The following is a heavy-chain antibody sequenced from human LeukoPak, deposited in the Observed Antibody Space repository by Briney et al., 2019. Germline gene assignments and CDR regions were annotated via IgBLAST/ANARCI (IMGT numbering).Heavy chain of an antibody. V-gene: IGHV4-59*08. Sequence: KPSETLSLTCTVSGGSISGYYWTWIRQPPGKGLEWIGYLYYSGTTNYNPSLKSRVTISKDTSKNQFSLKLSSVTAADTAVYYCARHPNGYSSSWYVGIKYYFDYWGQGTLVTVSS. CDR1: GGSISGYY. CDR3: ARHPNGYSSSWYVGIKYYFDY. J-gene: IGHJ4*02. CDR2: LYYSGTT. D-gene: IGHD6-13*01.